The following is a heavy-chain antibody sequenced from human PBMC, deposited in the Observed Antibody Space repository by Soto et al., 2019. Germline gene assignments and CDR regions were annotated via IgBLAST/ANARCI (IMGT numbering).Heavy chain of an antibody. CDR2: IYYSGST. V-gene: IGHV4-30-4*01. J-gene: IGHJ5*02. Sequence: PSETLSLTCTVSGGSISSGDYYWSWIRQPPGKGLEWIGYIYYSGSTYYNPSLKSRVTISVDTSKNQFSLSLLSVTDADTAVYYCARGQRFSDWFDPWGQGTLVTVSS. D-gene: IGHD3-3*01. CDR3: ARGQRFSDWFDP. CDR1: GGSISSGDYY.